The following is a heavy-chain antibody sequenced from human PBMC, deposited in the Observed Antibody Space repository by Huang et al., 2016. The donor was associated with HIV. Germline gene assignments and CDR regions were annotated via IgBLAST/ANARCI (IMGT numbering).Heavy chain of an antibody. J-gene: IGHJ4*02. CDR3: ARGIAAGDY. CDR2: TNAGKCNT. V-gene: IGHV1-3*01. D-gene: IGHD6-25*01. Sequence: QVQLVQSGAEVKKPGASVKVSCKASGYIFSTYDTHWVRQAPGQRLEWMGRTNAGKCNTKYSQRFQGRVTITRDTAANTAYVELSSLRSEDTGVYYCARGIAAGDYWGQGTLVTVSS. CDR1: GYIFSTYD.